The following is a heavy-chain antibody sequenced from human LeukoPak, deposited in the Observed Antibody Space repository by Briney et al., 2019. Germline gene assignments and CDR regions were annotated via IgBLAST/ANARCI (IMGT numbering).Heavy chain of an antibody. CDR2: IYYSGST. D-gene: IGHD3-22*01. CDR3: ARAINVIVVVTENWYFDL. CDR1: GGSISSGDYY. J-gene: IGHJ2*01. Sequence: PSQTLSLTCTVSGGSISSGDYYWSWIRQPPGKGLEWIGNIYYSGSTYYNPSLKSRVTMLVDTSKYQFSLKLSSVTAADTAVYYCARAINVIVVVTENWYFDLWGRGTLVTVSS. V-gene: IGHV4-30-4*01.